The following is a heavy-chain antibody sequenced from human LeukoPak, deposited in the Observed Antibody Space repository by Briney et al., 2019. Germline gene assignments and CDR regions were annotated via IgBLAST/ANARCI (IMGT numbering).Heavy chain of an antibody. CDR1: GFIFRDFW. CDR2: INQGGGLN. J-gene: IGHJ4*02. D-gene: IGHD5-12*01. V-gene: IGHV3-7*01. Sequence: SLRLSCAASGFIFRDFWMSWVRQSPGKGLEWVASINQGGGLNYYVDSLKGRFTIPRDDAKISLYVRMDSLRDEDTAVYYCARFGYSGWNLEYWGQGTLVTVSS. CDR3: ARFGYSGWNLEY.